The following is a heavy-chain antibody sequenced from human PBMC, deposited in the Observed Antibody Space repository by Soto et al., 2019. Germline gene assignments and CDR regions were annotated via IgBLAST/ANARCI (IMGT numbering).Heavy chain of an antibody. CDR1: GFTFSDYA. CDR2: VSHDGRNT. Sequence: GGSLRLSCAASGFTFSDYAMHWVRQAPGKGLEWVAVVSHDGRNTHYADSVKGRFTISRDNAKNSLYLEMNSLRSEDTALYYCAKDHDEDFGYDLDYFNYWGRGTLVTVSS. V-gene: IGHV3-30*18. D-gene: IGHD5-12*01. CDR3: AKDHDEDFGYDLDYFNY. J-gene: IGHJ4*02.